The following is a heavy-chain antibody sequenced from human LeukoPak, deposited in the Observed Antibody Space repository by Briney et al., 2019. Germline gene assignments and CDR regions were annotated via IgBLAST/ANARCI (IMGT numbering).Heavy chain of an antibody. J-gene: IGHJ4*02. CDR1: GGSISSYY. CDR3: ARHGAGSSSWTFDY. Sequence: SETLSLTCTVSGGSISSYYWSWIRQPPGKELEWIGYIYYSGSTNYNPSLKSRVTISVDTSKNQFSLKLSSVAAADTAVYYCARHGAGSSSWTFDYWGQGTLVTVSS. V-gene: IGHV4-59*08. CDR2: IYYSGST. D-gene: IGHD6-13*01.